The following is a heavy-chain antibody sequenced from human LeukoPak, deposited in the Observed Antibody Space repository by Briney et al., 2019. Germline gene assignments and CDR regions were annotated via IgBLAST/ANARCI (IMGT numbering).Heavy chain of an antibody. V-gene: IGHV4-59*01. CDR2: IYYSGST. CDR3: ARGARYYYYGMDV. Sequence: SETLSLTCTVSGGSISSYYWSWIRQPPGKGLEWIGYIYYSGSTNYNPSLKGRVTISVDTSKNQFSLKLSSVTAADTAVYYCARGARYYYYGMDVWGQGTTVTVSS. J-gene: IGHJ6*02. CDR1: GGSISSYY.